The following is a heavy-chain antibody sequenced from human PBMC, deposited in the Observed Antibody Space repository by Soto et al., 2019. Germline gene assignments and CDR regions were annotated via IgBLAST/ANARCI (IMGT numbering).Heavy chain of an antibody. CDR3: ARQTDSYYAFDAFDI. CDR1: GGSISSGSYY. V-gene: IGHV4-39*01. CDR2: VYYSGST. D-gene: IGHD3-3*01. J-gene: IGHJ3*02. Sequence: SETLSLTCTVSGGSISSGSYYWDWIRQPPGKGLEWIGNVYYSGSTNYNPSLESRVTISVDTSKNQFSLKLSSVTAADTAVFYCARQTDSYYAFDAFDICGQGTMGTGSS.